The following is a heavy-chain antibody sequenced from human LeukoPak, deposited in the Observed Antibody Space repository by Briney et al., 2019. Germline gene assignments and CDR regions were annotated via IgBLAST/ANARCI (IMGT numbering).Heavy chain of an antibody. Sequence: PGGSLRLSCAASGFTFDDYAMHWVRQAPGKGLEWVSGISWNSGSIGYADSVKGRFTISRDNAKNSLYLRMNSLRAEDMALYYCAKAAYGDYVLSAFDIWGQGTMVTVSS. CDR3: AKAAYGDYVLSAFDI. V-gene: IGHV3-9*03. CDR2: ISWNSGSI. J-gene: IGHJ3*02. D-gene: IGHD4-17*01. CDR1: GFTFDDYA.